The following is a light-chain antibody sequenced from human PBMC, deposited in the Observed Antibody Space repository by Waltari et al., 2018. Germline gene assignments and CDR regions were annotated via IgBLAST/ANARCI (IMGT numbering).Light chain of an antibody. CDR1: GSNIGNNY. J-gene: IGLJ2*01. V-gene: IGLV1-51*01. Sequence: QSVLTQPPSVSAAPGQKVTISCSGTGSNIGNNYVPWYQQFPGTAPKLLIFDNNKRPSGIPGRFSGSKSGTSATLVITGLRTGDEADYYCGTWDTSLSKVFGGGTKLTVL. CDR2: DNN. CDR3: GTWDTSLSKV.